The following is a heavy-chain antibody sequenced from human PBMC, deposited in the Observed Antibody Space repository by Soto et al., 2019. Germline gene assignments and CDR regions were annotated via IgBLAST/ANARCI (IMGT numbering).Heavy chain of an antibody. CDR2: LYSGAGT. V-gene: IGHV3-66*01. J-gene: IGHJ3*01. CDR1: GFTVSSNY. Sequence: QLVESGGGLVQPGGSLRLSCAASGFTVSSNYMNWVHQAPGKGLEWLSVLYSGAGTYYADSVKDRFTISRDNSKNTLYLQLNSLRAEDTAIYYCARECGGDCTNAFDLWGQGTMVTVSP. D-gene: IGHD2-21*01. CDR3: ARECGGDCTNAFDL.